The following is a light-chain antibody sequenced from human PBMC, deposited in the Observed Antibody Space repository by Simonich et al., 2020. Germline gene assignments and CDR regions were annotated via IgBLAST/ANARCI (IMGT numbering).Light chain of an antibody. CDR2: LNSDGSH. Sequence: QLVLTQSPSASASLGASVKLTCTLSSGHSSYAITWHQQKPEKGPRYWMKLNSDGSHSKGDGIPDRFSGSSSGAERYLTISSLQSEDEADYYCQTWGTGSVVFGGGTKLTVL. CDR3: QTWGTGSVV. CDR1: SGHSSYA. J-gene: IGLJ2*01. V-gene: IGLV4-69*01.